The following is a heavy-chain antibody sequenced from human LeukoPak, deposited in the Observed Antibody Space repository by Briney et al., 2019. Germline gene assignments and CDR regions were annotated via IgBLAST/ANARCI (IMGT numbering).Heavy chain of an antibody. V-gene: IGHV4-59*01. J-gene: IGHJ4*02. CDR2: IYDSGST. Sequence: SETLSLTCTVSGGSISSYYWSWIRQPPGKGLEWIGYIYDSGSTNYNPSLKSRVTISVDTSKNQFSLKLRSVTAADTAVYYCARDSSGWYGQIDYWGQGTLVTVSS. D-gene: IGHD6-19*01. CDR1: GGSISSYY. CDR3: ARDSSGWYGQIDY.